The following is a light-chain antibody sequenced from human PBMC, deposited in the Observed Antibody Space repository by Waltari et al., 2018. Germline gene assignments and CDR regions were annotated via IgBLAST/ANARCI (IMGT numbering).Light chain of an antibody. V-gene: IGKV1-5*03. J-gene: IGKJ4*01. CDR2: KAS. CDR1: QSISKL. Sequence: DIQMTQSPSTLSASVGDRVIFSCRASQSISKLLAWYQQKPGKAPKLLIYKASTLESGVPSRFSGSGSGTEFTLTISSLQPEEFATYYCQQYNSYSLLSFGGGTKVEIK. CDR3: QQYNSYSLLS.